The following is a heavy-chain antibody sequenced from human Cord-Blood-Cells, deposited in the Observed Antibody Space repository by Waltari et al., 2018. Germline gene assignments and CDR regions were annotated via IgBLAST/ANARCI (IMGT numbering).Heavy chain of an antibody. V-gene: IGHV1-2*02. CDR1: GYTFTGDY. CDR3: ARGHYYEGFDY. J-gene: IGHJ4*02. D-gene: IGHD3-22*01. Sequence: QVQLVQSGAEVKKPGASVKVSCKAAGYTFTGDYMHWVRQAPGQGLEWMGWINPNSDGTNYAQKVQGRVTMTRDTSISTAYMELSRLRSDDTAVYYCARGHYYEGFDYWGQGTLVTVSS. CDR2: INPNSDGT.